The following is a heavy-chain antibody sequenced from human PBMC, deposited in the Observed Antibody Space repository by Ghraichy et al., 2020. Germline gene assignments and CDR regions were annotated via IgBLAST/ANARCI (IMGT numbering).Heavy chain of an antibody. Sequence: SVKVSCKASGFTFTSSAMQWLRQARGQRLEWIGWIVVGSGNTNYAQKFQERVTITRDMSTSTAYMELSSLRSEDTAVYYCAADPRPQHRDYGDETDWYYYSGMDVWGQGTTVTVSS. D-gene: IGHD4-17*01. J-gene: IGHJ6*02. CDR2: IVVGSGNT. V-gene: IGHV1-58*02. CDR1: GFTFTSSA. CDR3: AADPRPQHRDYGDETDWYYYSGMDV.